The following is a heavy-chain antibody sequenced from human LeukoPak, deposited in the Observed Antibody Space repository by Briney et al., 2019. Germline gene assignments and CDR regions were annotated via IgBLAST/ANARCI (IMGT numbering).Heavy chain of an antibody. CDR3: ARDKEEGATKFDH. D-gene: IGHD1-26*01. J-gene: IGHJ4*02. CDR2: IKQDGREE. Sequence: HAGGSLRLSCAASGFTFNKYWMSWVRQAPGKGPEWVANIKQDGREEYYLDSVKGRFTISRDNAKSSLYLQMTSLGTEDTAVYYCARDKEEGATKFDHWGLGALVTVSS. CDR1: GFTFNKYW. V-gene: IGHV3-7*03.